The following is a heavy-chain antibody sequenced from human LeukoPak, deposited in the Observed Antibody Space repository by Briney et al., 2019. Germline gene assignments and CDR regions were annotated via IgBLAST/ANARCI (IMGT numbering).Heavy chain of an antibody. J-gene: IGHJ4*02. D-gene: IGHD6-13*01. CDR2: FNPGDSDT. CDR3: ARRFQYSSSVDY. V-gene: IGHV5-51*01. CDR1: GYSFTTYW. Sequence: GESLKISCKGSGYSFTTYWLGWVRQMPGKGLEWMGTFNPGDSDTRYSPSFQGQVTISTDKSISTAYLQWSSLKASDTAMYFCARRFQYSSSVDYWGQGTLVTVSS.